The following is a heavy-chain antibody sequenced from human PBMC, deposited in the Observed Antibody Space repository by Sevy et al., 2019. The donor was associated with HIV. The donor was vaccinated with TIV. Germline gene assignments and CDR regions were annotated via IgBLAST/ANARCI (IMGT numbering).Heavy chain of an antibody. D-gene: IGHD3-22*01. CDR2: ISTYNGNT. Sequence: ASVMVSCRASVYTFSNFGLHWVRQAPGQGLEWLGWISTYNGNTIYAQKLQDRVTMTTDTSTSTAYMDLRSLKSDDTAMYYCARDSRPYYYDSSGYLDAFDIWGQGTMVTVSS. J-gene: IGHJ3*02. V-gene: IGHV1-18*04. CDR3: ARDSRPYYYDSSGYLDAFDI. CDR1: VYTFSNFG.